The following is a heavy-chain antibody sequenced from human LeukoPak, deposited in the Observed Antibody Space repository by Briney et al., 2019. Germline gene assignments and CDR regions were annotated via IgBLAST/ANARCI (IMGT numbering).Heavy chain of an antibody. D-gene: IGHD3-22*01. J-gene: IGHJ3*02. V-gene: IGHV1-69*05. CDR1: GGTFISYA. CDR2: IIPIFGTA. Sequence: SVKVSCKASGGTFISYAISWVRQAPGQGLEWMGGIIPIFGTANYAQKFQGRVTITTDESTSTAYMELSSLRSEDTAVYYCARDSSGYYYDAFDIWGQGTMVTVSS. CDR3: ARDSSGYYYDAFDI.